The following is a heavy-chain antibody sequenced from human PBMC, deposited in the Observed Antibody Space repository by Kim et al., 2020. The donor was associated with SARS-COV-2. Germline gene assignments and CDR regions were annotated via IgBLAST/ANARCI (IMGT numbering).Heavy chain of an antibody. CDR3: ARRATWKDGMDV. D-gene: IGHD1-1*01. V-gene: IGHV6-1*01. J-gene: IGHJ6*02. Sequence: SQTLSLTCAISGDSVASNSASWVWIRQSPSRGLEYLGRTYYRSKWYNDYAGSVKGRITINPDTSKNQFPLQLNSVTPEDMAVYYCARRATWKDGMDVWGQGTTVTVSS. CDR1: GDSVASNSAS. CDR2: TYYRSKWYN.